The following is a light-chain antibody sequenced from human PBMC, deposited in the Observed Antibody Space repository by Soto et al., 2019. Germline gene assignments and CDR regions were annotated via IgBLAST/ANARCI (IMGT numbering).Light chain of an antibody. CDR1: QSLLYSDGDNY. CDR3: MQALLSPNT. V-gene: IGKV2-28*01. Sequence: DIVMTQSPLSLPVTPGQPASISCRSSQSLLYSDGDNYLDWYLQRPGQSPQLLIYLASNRASVVPDGFSGSGSGTDFTRKISRVEAEDVGLYYCMQALLSPNTFGQGTRLEIK. J-gene: IGKJ5*01. CDR2: LAS.